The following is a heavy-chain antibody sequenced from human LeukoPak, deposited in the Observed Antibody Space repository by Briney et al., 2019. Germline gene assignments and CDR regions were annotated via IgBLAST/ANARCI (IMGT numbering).Heavy chain of an antibody. CDR3: AKTSRRNSAYDSPFDS. CDR1: GFTFSTYA. Sequence: GGSLRLSCAVSGFTFSTYAMSWVRQAPGKGLEWGSAVRGSGSDTYYADSVKGRFTISRDNSKNTLYLQMNSLRAEDTAIYYCAKTSRRNSAYDSPFDSWGQGTLVTVSS. V-gene: IGHV3-23*01. D-gene: IGHD5-12*01. CDR2: VRGSGSDT. J-gene: IGHJ4*02.